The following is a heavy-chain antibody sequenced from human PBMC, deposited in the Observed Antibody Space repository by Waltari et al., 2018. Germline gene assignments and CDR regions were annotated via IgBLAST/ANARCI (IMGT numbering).Heavy chain of an antibody. CDR1: GGIFISQP. CDR3: AADEIQLDRQNSYYHMDV. CDR2: IIPLFGTT. J-gene: IGHJ6*03. V-gene: IGHV1-69*12. Sequence: QVQLVQSGAEVKKPGSSVKVSSKTSGGIFISQPISWVRHAPGQGLEWMGGIIPLFGTTNYVQRFQGRLTITADESSSTVHMELTSLRSEDTAVYYCAADEIQLDRQNSYYHMDVWGKGTTVIVSS. D-gene: IGHD1-1*01.